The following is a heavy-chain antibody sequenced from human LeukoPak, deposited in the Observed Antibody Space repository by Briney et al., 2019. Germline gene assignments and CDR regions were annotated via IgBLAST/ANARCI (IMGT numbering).Heavy chain of an antibody. CDR2: IGTGDDT. D-gene: IGHD2-15*01. CDR3: AREIRETVVTRHYYYGIDV. Sequence: GGSLRLSCAASGFTFSTYDMHWVRQVTGKGLEWVSAIGTGDDTYYLGSVKGRFTISGENAKNVLYLQMSSLRAEDTAVYYCAREIRETVVTRHYYYGIDVWGQGTTVTVSS. J-gene: IGHJ6*02. CDR1: GFTFSTYD. V-gene: IGHV3-13*01.